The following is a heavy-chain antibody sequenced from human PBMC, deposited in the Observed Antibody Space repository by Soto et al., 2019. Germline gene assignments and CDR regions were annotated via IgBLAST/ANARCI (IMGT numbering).Heavy chain of an antibody. Sequence: VKVSCKASGGTFSSYAINWVRQALGKGREWMGGIIPIFGTPNYAQTFQGRVTITADEYTSTAYMDPSSLTSEHTAVYYSARPVVMAPLSRSYLLYWGQGTLHTVSS. CDR2: IIPIFGTP. D-gene: IGHD2-21*01. CDR1: GGTFSSYA. CDR3: ARPVVMAPLSRSYLLY. J-gene: IGHJ4*02. V-gene: IGHV1-69*13.